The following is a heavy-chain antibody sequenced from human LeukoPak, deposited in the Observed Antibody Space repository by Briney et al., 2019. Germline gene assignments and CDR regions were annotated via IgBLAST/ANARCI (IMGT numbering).Heavy chain of an antibody. CDR3: ARSRCSSTSCKMNYYYYMDV. CDR1: GGSISSYY. V-gene: IGHV4-4*07. J-gene: IGHJ6*03. Sequence: SETLSLTCTVSGGSISSYYWSWIRQPAGKGLEWIGRIYTSGSTNYNPSLKSRVTMSVDTSKNQFSLKLSSVTAADTAVHYCARSRCSSTSCKMNYYYYMDVWGKGTTVTVSS. CDR2: IYTSGST. D-gene: IGHD2-2*01.